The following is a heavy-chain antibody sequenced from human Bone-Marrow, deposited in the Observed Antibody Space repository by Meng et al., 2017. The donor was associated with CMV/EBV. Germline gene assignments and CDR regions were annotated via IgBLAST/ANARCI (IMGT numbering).Heavy chain of an antibody. D-gene: IGHD3-3*01. Sequence: ASVKVSCKASGYTFTSYDINWVRQATGQGLEWMGWMNAHSGGTAYAHKFQGRVTMTRNTSITTAYMELSSLRSEDTAVYYCARVRLELRFLEWPITDYYGMDVWGQGTTVTVSS. V-gene: IGHV1-8*01. CDR1: GYTFTSYD. J-gene: IGHJ6*02. CDR2: MNAHSGGT. CDR3: ARVRLELRFLEWPITDYYGMDV.